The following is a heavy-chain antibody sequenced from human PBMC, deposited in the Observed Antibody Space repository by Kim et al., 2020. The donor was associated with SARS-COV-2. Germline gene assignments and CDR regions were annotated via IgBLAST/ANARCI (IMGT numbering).Heavy chain of an antibody. V-gene: IGHV3-48*04. Sequence: GGSLRLSCAASGFTFSSYSMNWVRQAPGKGLEWVSYISSSSSTIYYADSVKGRFTISRDNAKNSLYLQMNSLRAEDTAVYYCASVLGYCSSTSCYRGAFDIWGPRTMVTVSS. CDR3: ASVLGYCSSTSCYRGAFDI. CDR1: GFTFSSYS. D-gene: IGHD2-2*01. CDR2: ISSSSSTI. J-gene: IGHJ3*02.